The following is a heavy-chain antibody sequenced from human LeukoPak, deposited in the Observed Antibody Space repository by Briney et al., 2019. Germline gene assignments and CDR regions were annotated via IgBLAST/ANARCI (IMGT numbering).Heavy chain of an antibody. CDR1: GFTFSDYY. D-gene: IGHD3-22*01. J-gene: IGHJ3*02. V-gene: IGHV3-11*04. CDR3: ARAPPGTMIVVSAFDI. Sequence: GGSLRLSCAASGFTFSDYYMSWIRQAPGKGLEWGSYISSSGSTIYYADSVKGRFTISRDNAKNSLYLQMNSLRAEDTAVYYCARAPPGTMIVVSAFDIWGQGTMVTVSS. CDR2: ISSSGSTI.